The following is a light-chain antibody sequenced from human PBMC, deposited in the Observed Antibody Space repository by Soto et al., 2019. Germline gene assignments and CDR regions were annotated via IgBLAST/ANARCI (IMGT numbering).Light chain of an antibody. Sequence: QSALTQPRSVSGSPGQSVTISCTGTSSDVAAYNYVSWYQQHPGKAPKLLICDVSRRPSGVPDRFSGSKSGNTASLTISGLQAEDEAHYYCSAWDDSLNSVMFGGGTKLAVL. CDR2: DVS. J-gene: IGLJ3*02. V-gene: IGLV2-11*01. CDR3: SAWDDSLNSVM. CDR1: SSDVAAYNY.